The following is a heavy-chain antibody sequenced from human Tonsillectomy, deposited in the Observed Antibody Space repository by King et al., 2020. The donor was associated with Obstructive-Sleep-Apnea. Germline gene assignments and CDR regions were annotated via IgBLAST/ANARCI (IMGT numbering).Heavy chain of an antibody. D-gene: IGHD3-9*01. CDR1: GFSLSTSGVG. V-gene: IGHV2-5*01. CDR2: IYWNDDK. J-gene: IGHJ4*02. Sequence: ITLKESGPTLVKPTQTLTLTCTFSGFSLSTSGVGVGWIRQPPGKALEWLALIYWNDDKRYSPSLKSRLTITKDTSKNQVVLTMTNMDPVDTATYYCAHSRVPVLRYFDWLLYGSSVEYWGQGTLVTVSS. CDR3: AHSRVPVLRYFDWLLYGSSVEY.